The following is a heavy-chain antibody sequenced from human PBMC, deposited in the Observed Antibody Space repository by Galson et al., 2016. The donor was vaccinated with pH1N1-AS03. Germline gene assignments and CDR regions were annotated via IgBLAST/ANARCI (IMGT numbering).Heavy chain of an antibody. CDR1: GYTFTSYA. CDR3: ARDRGSGYDLFDYYYGMDV. CDR2: INAGNGNT. D-gene: IGHD5-12*01. Sequence: SCKASGYTFTSYAMHWVRQAPGQRLEWMGWINAGNGNTKYSQKFQGRVTITRDTSASTAYMELNSLRSEDTAVYYCARDRGSGYDLFDYYYGMDVWGQGTTVTVS. J-gene: IGHJ6*02. V-gene: IGHV1-3*01.